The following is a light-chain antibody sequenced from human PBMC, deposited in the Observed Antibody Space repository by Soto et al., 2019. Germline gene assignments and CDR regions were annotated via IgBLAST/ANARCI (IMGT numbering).Light chain of an antibody. CDR1: SSDVGAHNF. CDR2: EVS. CDR3: NSYTSSTTYV. Sequence: QSVLTQPASVSGSPGQAITISCSGSSSDVGAHNFVSWYQHHPGKAPKLMIYEVSNRPSGVSNRFSGSKSVNTASLTISGLQAEDEDDYYRNSYTSSTTYVVGSGTKVTVL. J-gene: IGLJ1*01. V-gene: IGLV2-14*01.